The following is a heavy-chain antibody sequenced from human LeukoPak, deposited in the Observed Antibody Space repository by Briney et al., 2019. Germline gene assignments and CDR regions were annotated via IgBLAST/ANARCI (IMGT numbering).Heavy chain of an antibody. CDR3: ARRIAAAAFDP. J-gene: IGHJ5*02. V-gene: IGHV3-9*01. D-gene: IGHD6-13*01. Sequence: GGSLRLSCAASGFTFDDYAMHWVRQAPGKGLEWVSGISRNSGSIGYADSVKGRFTISRDNAKNSLYLQMNSLRAEDTALYYCARRIAAAAFDPWGQGTLVTVSS. CDR2: ISRNSGSI. CDR1: GFTFDDYA.